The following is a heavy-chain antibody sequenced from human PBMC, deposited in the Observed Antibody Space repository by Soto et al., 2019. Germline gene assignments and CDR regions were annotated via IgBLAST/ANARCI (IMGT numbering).Heavy chain of an antibody. Sequence: SETLSLTCTVSGGSISSYYWSWIRQPPGKGLEWIGYIYYSGSTNYNPSLKSRVTISVDTSKNQFSLKLSSVTAADTAVYYCARHTLALSSSGPMRYYYGMDVWGQGTTVIVSS. D-gene: IGHD6-19*01. J-gene: IGHJ6*02. CDR2: IYYSGST. CDR3: ARHTLALSSSGPMRYYYGMDV. V-gene: IGHV4-59*08. CDR1: GGSISSYY.